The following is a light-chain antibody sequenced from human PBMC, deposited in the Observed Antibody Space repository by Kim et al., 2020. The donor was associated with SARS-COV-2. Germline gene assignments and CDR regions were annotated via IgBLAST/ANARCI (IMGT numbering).Light chain of an antibody. J-gene: IGLJ3*02. Sequence: KSGTTTCTRSRSSDASNYVQWDRQRPGSAPPTVIYEDNQRPSGVPDRFSGSIDSSSNSASLPISGLKTEDEADYYCQSYDSSNWVFGGGTQLTVL. CDR3: QSYDSSNWV. CDR2: EDN. CDR1: RSSDASNY. V-gene: IGLV6-57*03.